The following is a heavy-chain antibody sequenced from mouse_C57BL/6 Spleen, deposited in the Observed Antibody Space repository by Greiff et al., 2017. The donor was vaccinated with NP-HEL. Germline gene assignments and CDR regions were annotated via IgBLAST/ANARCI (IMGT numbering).Heavy chain of an antibody. D-gene: IGHD2-3*01. J-gene: IGHJ4*01. V-gene: IGHV1-50*01. CDR3: ARWGWLLSYAMDY. CDR2: IDPSDSYT. Sequence: QVQLQQPGAELVKPGASVKLSCKASGYTFTSYWMQWVKQRPGQGLEWIGEIDPSDSYTNYNQKFKGKATLTVDTSYRAAYMQLSSLTAEDSAVYYCARWGWLLSYAMDYWGQGTSVTVAS. CDR1: GYTFTSYW.